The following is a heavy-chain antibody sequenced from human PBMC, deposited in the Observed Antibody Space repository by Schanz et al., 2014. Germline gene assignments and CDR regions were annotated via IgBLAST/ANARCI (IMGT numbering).Heavy chain of an antibody. D-gene: IGHD2-15*01. J-gene: IGHJ4*02. CDR1: GFSFSNYY. CDR3: ASENWWSVDY. CDR2: INPDGSGK. Sequence: DVQLVKSGGGLVQSGGSLRLSCAASGFSFSNYYMTWVRQAPGKGLESVAKINPDGSGKYYVVSVEGRFTISRDNAKNSLYLHMNSLTAEDTAVYYCASENWWSVDYWGQGTLVTVSS. V-gene: IGHV3-7*01.